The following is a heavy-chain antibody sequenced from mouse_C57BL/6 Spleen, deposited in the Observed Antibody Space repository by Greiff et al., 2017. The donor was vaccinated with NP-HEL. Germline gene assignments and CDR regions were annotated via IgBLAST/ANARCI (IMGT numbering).Heavy chain of an antibody. CDR2: FYPGSGSI. Sequence: QVQLQQSGAELVKPGASVKLSCKASGYTFTEYSIHWVKQRPGQGLEWIGWFYPGSGSIKYNEKFKDKATLTADKSSSTAYMELSSLAAEDSSVYFRAGHEQMGDSNFAWFAYWGQGTLVTVAA. D-gene: IGHD2-5*01. J-gene: IGHJ3*01. CDR1: GYTFTEYS. V-gene: IGHV1-62-2*01. CDR3: AGHEQMGDSNFAWFAY.